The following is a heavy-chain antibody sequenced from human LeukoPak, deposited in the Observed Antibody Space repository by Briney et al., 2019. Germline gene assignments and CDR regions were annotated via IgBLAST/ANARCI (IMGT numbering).Heavy chain of an antibody. CDR3: VRDPSGYFNY. J-gene: IGHJ4*02. CDR2: IYYSGST. D-gene: IGHD3-22*01. CDR1: GGSVNSGNYY. Sequence: SGTLSLTCTVSGGSVNSGNYYWSWIRQPPGKGLEWIGFIYYSGSTNYNPSLKSRVTISVDTSKNQFSLKLSSVTAADTAVYYCVRDPSGYFNYWGQGTLATVSS. V-gene: IGHV4-61*01.